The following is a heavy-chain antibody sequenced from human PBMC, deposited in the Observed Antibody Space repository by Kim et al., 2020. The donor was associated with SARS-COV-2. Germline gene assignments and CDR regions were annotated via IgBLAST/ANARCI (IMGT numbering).Heavy chain of an antibody. CDR1: GSTLTELS. CDR3: ATDQCTSGVCLDN. Sequence: ASVKVSCKLSGSTLTELSIHWVRQPPGKGLEWMGGFDDEDGEAIYAQKFQGRVKMTEDTSTDTVYMDLSSLRSEDTAIYYCATDQCTSGVCLDNWGPGTL. V-gene: IGHV1-24*01. D-gene: IGHD2-8*01. J-gene: IGHJ4*02. CDR2: FDDEDGEA.